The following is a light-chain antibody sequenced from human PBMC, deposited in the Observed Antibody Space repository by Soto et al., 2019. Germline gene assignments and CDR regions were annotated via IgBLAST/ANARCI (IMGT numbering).Light chain of an antibody. V-gene: IGKV3-11*01. J-gene: IGKJ4*01. CDR1: QSVSSY. CDR2: DAS. CDR3: QQRSNWPKLT. Sequence: TQSPSTLSASVGERATLSCRASQSVSSYLAWYQQKPGQAPRLLIYDASNRATGIPARFSGSGSGTDFTLTISSLEPEDFAVYYCQQRSNWPKLTFGGGTKV.